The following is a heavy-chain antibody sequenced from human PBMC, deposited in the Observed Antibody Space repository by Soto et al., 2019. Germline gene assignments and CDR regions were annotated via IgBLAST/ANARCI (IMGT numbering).Heavy chain of an antibody. CDR1: GFTFSSYS. CDR2: ISSSSSTI. D-gene: IGHD5-12*01. Sequence: EVQLVESGGGLVQPGGSLRLSCAASGFTFSSYSMNWVRQAPGKGLEWVSYISSSSSTIYYADSVKGRFTISRDNAKSSLYLQMNSLRAEDTAVYYCAREGSEYSGYDLYYFDYWGQGTLVTVSS. J-gene: IGHJ4*02. V-gene: IGHV3-48*01. CDR3: AREGSEYSGYDLYYFDY.